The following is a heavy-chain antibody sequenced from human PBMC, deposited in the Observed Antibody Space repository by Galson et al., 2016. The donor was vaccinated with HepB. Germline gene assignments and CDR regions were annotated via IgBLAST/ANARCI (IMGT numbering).Heavy chain of an antibody. Sequence: SLRLSCAASGFTFGNYALHWVRQAPGKGLEWVAVTSYDETNLYYADSVKGRFTISRDNVRNTLYLQMDILRPEDTGLYYCVRDYRSVGYVTSGGFDYWGQGTLVTVSS. V-gene: IGHV3-30-3*01. J-gene: IGHJ4*02. CDR3: VRDYRSVGYVTSGGFDY. CDR1: GFTFGNYA. D-gene: IGHD3-10*01. CDR2: TSYDETNL.